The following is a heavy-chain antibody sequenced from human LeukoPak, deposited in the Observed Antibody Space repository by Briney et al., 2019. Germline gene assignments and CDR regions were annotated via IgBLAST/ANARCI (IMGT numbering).Heavy chain of an antibody. CDR3: ARAHTSFYGPFDY. CDR2: INPNSGGT. Sequence: ASVKVSCKASGYTFTGYYMHWVRQAPGRGLEWMGWINPNSGGTNYAQKFQGRVTMTRDTSISTAYMELSRLRSDDTAVYYCARAHTSFYGPFDYWGQGTLVTVSS. J-gene: IGHJ4*02. CDR1: GYTFTGYY. V-gene: IGHV1-2*02. D-gene: IGHD2/OR15-2a*01.